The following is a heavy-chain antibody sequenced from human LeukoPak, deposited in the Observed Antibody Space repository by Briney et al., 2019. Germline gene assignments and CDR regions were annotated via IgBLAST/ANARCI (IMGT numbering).Heavy chain of an antibody. CDR3: ARDSCSSTSCRRKFDN. D-gene: IGHD2-2*01. CDR1: GGSITSSNYF. J-gene: IGHJ4*02. Sequence: SETLSLTCTVSGGSITSSNYFWGWIRQSPGKGLEWIGSIYYSGSTYYNPSLKSRATISVETSKIQFSLKLSSVTAADSAVYYCARDSCSSTSCRRKFDNWGQGTLVTVSS. V-gene: IGHV4-39*07. CDR2: IYYSGST.